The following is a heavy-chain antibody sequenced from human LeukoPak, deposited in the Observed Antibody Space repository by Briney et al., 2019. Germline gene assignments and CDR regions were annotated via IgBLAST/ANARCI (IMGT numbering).Heavy chain of an antibody. CDR3: AREADCTDGSCYRGAFDI. V-gene: IGHV3-33*01. CDR1: GFNFINYA. J-gene: IGHJ3*02. Sequence: QPGGSLRLSCAASGFNFINYAMHWVCQAPGKGLEWVAVIWYDGGNRYYADSVKGRFTISRDTSEDTLFLQMNSLRAEDTAVYYCAREADCTDGSCYRGAFDIWGQGTMITVS. D-gene: IGHD2-15*01. CDR2: IWYDGGNR.